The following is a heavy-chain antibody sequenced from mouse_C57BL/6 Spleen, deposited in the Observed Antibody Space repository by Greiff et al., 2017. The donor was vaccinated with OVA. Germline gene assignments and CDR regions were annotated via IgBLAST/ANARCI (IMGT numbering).Heavy chain of an antibody. CDR2: IDPEDGDT. Sequence: VQLKESGAELVRPGASVKLSCTASGFNIKDYYMHWVKQRPEQGLEWIGRIDPEDGDTEYAPKFQGKATMTADTSSNTAYLQLSSLTSEDTVVYYCTTPNGSSYGWYFDVWGTGTTVTVSS. CDR3: TTPNGSSYGWYFDV. J-gene: IGHJ1*03. D-gene: IGHD1-1*01. CDR1: GFNIKDYY. V-gene: IGHV14-1*01.